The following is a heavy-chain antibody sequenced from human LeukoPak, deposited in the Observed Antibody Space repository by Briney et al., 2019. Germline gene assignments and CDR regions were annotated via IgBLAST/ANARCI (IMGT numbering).Heavy chain of an antibody. Sequence: SETLSLTCAVYGGSFSGYYWSWIRQPPGKGLEWIGEINHSGSTNYNPSLKSRVTISVDTSKNQFSLKLSSVTAADAAVYYCARPLGYCSSTSCYSWFDPWGQGTLVTVSS. CDR1: GGSFSGYY. CDR3: ARPLGYCSSTSCYSWFDP. CDR2: INHSGST. D-gene: IGHD2-2*02. V-gene: IGHV4-34*01. J-gene: IGHJ5*02.